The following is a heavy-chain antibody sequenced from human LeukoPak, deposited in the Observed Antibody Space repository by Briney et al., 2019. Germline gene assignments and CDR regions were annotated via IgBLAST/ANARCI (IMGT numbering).Heavy chain of an antibody. J-gene: IGHJ4*02. D-gene: IGHD1-26*01. Sequence: ASVKVSCKASGYTFTSYYIHWVRQAPGQGLEWMGIINPSGGSTNYAQDFQGRVTMTRDTSTSTVYMELSSLRSEDTAVYYCARAEWELPYNDYSGQGTLVTVSS. CDR3: ARAEWELPYNDY. CDR1: GYTFTSYY. CDR2: INPSGGST. V-gene: IGHV1-46*01.